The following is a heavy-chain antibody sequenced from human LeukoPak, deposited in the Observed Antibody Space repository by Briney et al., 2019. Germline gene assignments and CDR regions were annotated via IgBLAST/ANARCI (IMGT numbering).Heavy chain of an antibody. CDR3: ARINSGRHLGDAFDI. J-gene: IGHJ3*02. CDR2: IKQDGSEK. CDR1: GFTFSSYW. Sequence: GGSLRLSCAASGFTFSSYWMTWVRQAAGKGLEWVANIKQDGSEKYYVDSVKGRFTISRDNAKNSVFLQMNSLRAEDTAVYYCARINSGRHLGDAFDIWGQGTTVTVSS. V-gene: IGHV3-7*01. D-gene: IGHD1-26*01.